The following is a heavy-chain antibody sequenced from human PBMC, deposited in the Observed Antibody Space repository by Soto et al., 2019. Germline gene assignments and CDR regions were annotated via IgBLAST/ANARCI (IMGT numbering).Heavy chain of an antibody. CDR3: ARFGIVVVPAARDYYYGMDV. CDR1: GFTFSSYA. J-gene: IGHJ6*02. V-gene: IGHV3-48*02. Sequence: GGSLRLSCAASGFTFSSYAMSWVRQAPGKGLEWVSYISSSSSTIYYADSVKGRFTISRDNAKNSLYLQMNSLRDEDTAVYYCARFGIVVVPAARDYYYGMDVWGQGTTVTVSS. CDR2: ISSSSSTI. D-gene: IGHD2-2*01.